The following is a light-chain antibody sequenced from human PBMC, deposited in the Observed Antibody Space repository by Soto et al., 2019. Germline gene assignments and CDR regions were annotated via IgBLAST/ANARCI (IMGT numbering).Light chain of an antibody. CDR3: SSYTSSSTLPGVV. CDR2: EVS. CDR1: SSDVGGYNY. Sequence: QSVLTQPASVSGSPGQSITISCTGTSSDVGGYNYVSWYQQHPGKAPKLMIYEVSNRPSGVSNRFSGSKSGNTASLTISGLQAEDEADYYCSSYTSSSTLPGVVFGGGTKVTVL. V-gene: IGLV2-14*01. J-gene: IGLJ2*01.